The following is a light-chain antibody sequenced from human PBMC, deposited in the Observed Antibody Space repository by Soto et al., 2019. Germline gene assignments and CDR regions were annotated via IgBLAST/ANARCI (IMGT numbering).Light chain of an antibody. Sequence: SVRTQPPSVSAAPGQRVTISCTGTSSDIGAGYDVHWYQQLPGAAPKLLIYSNAIRPSGVPDRFSGSKSGTSASLAITGLRAEDEADYYGQSYDSSRSNYGFGTGTKVTVL. CDR3: QSYDSSRSNYG. CDR2: SNA. J-gene: IGLJ1*01. V-gene: IGLV1-40*01. CDR1: SSDIGAGYD.